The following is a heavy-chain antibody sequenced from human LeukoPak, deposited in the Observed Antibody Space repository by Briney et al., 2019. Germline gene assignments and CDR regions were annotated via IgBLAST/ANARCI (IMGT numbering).Heavy chain of an antibody. V-gene: IGHV1-69*05. CDR3: ATEGYALGTFFLDC. J-gene: IGHJ4*02. Sequence: ASVKVSCKASGVSFSTSAISWVRQAPGQGLEWIGGTIPGFGSANYAQSFKGRVTITTDEPTSTAYMELTSLRYEDTAVYYCATEGYALGTFFLDCWGQGTLVTVSS. D-gene: IGHD3-10*01. CDR1: GVSFSTSA. CDR2: TIPGFGSA.